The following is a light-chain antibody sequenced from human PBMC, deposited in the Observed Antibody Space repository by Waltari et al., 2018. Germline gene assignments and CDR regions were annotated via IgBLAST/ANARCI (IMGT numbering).Light chain of an antibody. CDR2: KAF. V-gene: IGKV1-5*03. CDR1: KSILTW. CDR3: QQYHDYSA. Sequence: DTQMTQSPSTLSASVGDRVTITCRASKSILTWLAWYQQKPGKAPRLLIYKAFNLESGVPGRFSGSASGTEFNLTISSLQPDDSATYYCQQYHDYSAFGQGTKLEIK. J-gene: IGKJ2*01.